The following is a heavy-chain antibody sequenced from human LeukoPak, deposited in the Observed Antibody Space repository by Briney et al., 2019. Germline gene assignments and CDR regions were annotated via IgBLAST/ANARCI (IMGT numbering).Heavy chain of an antibody. J-gene: IGHJ4*02. CDR2: IFHSGST. CDR3: AREAGYYYDSSGYYPFDY. CDR1: SDSIFTSNW. Sequence: PSETLSLTCTVSSDSIFTSNWWSWVRQPPGKGLEWIGQIFHSGSTSYSPSLKSRVTISMDKSKNQFSLKLSSVTAADTAVYYCAREAGYYYDSSGYYPFDYWGQGTLVTVSS. D-gene: IGHD3-22*01. V-gene: IGHV4-4*02.